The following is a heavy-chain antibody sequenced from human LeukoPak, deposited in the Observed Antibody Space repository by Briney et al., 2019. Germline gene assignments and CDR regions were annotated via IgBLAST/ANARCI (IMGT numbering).Heavy chain of an antibody. D-gene: IGHD3-10*01. V-gene: IGHV3-21*01. CDR2: ISSSSSYI. Sequence: GGSLRLSCAASGFTFSSYSVNWVRQAPGKGLEWVSSISSSSSYIYYADSVKGRFTISRDNAKNSLYLQMNSLRAEDTAVYYCARDRRLYYYGSGIKTTWGQGTLVTVSS. J-gene: IGHJ4*02. CDR3: ARDRRLYYYGSGIKTT. CDR1: GFTFSSYS.